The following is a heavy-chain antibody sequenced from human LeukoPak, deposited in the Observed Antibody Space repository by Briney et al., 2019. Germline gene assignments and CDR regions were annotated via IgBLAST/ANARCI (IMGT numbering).Heavy chain of an antibody. V-gene: IGHV3-53*01. CDR2: IYSGGST. Sequence: GGSLRLSCAASGFTVSSNYMSWVRQAPGKGLEWVSVIYSGGSTYYADSVKGRFTISRDNSKNTLYLQMNSLRAEDTAVYYCARDQFVTTSGGFDYWGQGTLVTVSS. J-gene: IGHJ4*02. CDR3: ARDQFVTTSGGFDY. CDR1: GFTVSSNY. D-gene: IGHD4-17*01.